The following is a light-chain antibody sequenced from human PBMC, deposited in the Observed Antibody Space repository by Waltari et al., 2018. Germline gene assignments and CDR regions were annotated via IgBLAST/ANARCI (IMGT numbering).Light chain of an antibody. V-gene: IGLV2-14*01. CDR2: EVS. Sequence: QSALTQPASVSGSPGQSITISCTGTSSDVGGYNSASWYQQYPGKAPKPMIYEVSNRPSGVSNRFSGSKSGNTASLTISGLQAEDEADYYCSSYTTSSTLVFGGGTKLTVL. CDR1: SSDVGGYNS. J-gene: IGLJ2*01. CDR3: SSYTTSSTLV.